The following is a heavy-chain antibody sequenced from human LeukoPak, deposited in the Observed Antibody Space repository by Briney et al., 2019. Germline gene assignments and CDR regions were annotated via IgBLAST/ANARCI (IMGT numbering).Heavy chain of an antibody. CDR1: GFTFSSYW. J-gene: IGHJ4*02. Sequence: GGSLRLSCAASGFTFSSYWMHWVRHAPGKGLVWVSRINSDGSSTSYADSVKGRFTISRDNAKNTLYLQMNSLRAEDTAVYYCAGSNSYGYIRDDYWGQGTLVTVSS. CDR2: INSDGSST. V-gene: IGHV3-74*01. CDR3: AGSNSYGYIRDDY. D-gene: IGHD5-18*01.